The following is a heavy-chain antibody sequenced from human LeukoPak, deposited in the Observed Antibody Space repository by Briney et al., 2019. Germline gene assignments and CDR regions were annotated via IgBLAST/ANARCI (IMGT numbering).Heavy chain of an antibody. Sequence: GESLKISCKGSGYNFARNWIGWVRQMPGKGLEWMGIIYPGDSDTRYSPSFQGQVTISADKSISTAYLQWSSLKASDTAMYYCARQPLYCSSTSCFDYWGQGTLVTVSS. CDR1: GYNFARNW. J-gene: IGHJ4*02. CDR3: ARQPLYCSSTSCFDY. CDR2: IYPGDSDT. V-gene: IGHV5-51*01. D-gene: IGHD2-2*01.